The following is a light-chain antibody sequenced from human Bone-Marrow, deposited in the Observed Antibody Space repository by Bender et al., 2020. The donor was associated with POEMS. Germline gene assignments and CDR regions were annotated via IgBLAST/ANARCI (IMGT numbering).Light chain of an antibody. Sequence: QSALTQPASVSGSPGQSITISCIGTSNDVGNYNLVSWYQQHPGKAPKVLIYEVTKRPSGVSNRFSGSKSDNTASLTISGLQAEDEADYYCSSYASGYTYVFGTGTKVTVL. CDR3: SSYASGYTYV. J-gene: IGLJ1*01. V-gene: IGLV2-23*02. CDR2: EVT. CDR1: SNDVGNYNL.